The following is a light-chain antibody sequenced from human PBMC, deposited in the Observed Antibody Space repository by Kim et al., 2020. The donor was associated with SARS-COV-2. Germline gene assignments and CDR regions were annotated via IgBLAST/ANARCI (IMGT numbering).Light chain of an antibody. CDR2: AAS. J-gene: IGKJ4*01. Sequence: SASIRDSVTITCRESQSISIYLNWYQQKPGKTPKVLISAASSLQSGVPSRFSGSGSGTYFTLTISSLQREDFATYYCKQSYSGLTFGGGTKVEIK. V-gene: IGKV1-39*01. CDR3: KQSYSGLT. CDR1: QSISIY.